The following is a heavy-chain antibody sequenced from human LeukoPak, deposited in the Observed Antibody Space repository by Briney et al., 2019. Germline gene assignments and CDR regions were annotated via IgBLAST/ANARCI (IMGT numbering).Heavy chain of an antibody. CDR2: VGYDGTNK. D-gene: IGHD2-15*01. J-gene: IGHJ4*02. Sequence: GRSLRLSCAASGFPFNNHGMHWVRQAPGKGMEWVAFVGYDGTNKFYVDSVKGRFTISRDNSKNTVFLQMNSLRAEDTAVYYCAKDQVTRGGNSFDSWGQGTLITV. CDR3: AKDQVTRGGNSFDS. V-gene: IGHV3-30*02. CDR1: GFPFNNHG.